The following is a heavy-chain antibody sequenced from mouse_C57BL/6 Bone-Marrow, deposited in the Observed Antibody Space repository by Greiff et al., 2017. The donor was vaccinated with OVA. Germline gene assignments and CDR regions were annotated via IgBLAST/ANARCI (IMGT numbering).Heavy chain of an antibody. V-gene: IGHV1-81*01. CDR2: IYPRSGNT. CDR3: AGYFDV. CDR1: GYTFTSYG. J-gene: IGHJ1*03. Sequence: HVKQSGAELARPGASVKLSCKASGYTFTSYGISWVKQRTGQGLEWIGEIYPRSGNTYYNEKFKGKATLTADKSSSTAYMELRSLTSEDSAVYFCAGYFDVWGTGTTVTVSS.